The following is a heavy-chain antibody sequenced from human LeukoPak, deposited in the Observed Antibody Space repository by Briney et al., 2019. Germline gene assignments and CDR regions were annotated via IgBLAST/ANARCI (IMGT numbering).Heavy chain of an antibody. V-gene: IGHV4-31*03. CDR1: GGSISSGGYY. J-gene: IGHJ4*02. Sequence: TLSLTCTVSGGSISSGGYYWSWIRQHPGKGLEWIGYIYYSGSTYYNPSLKSRVTISVDTSKNQFSLKLSSVTAADTAVYYCASLYSSSWYFENYWGQGTLVTVSS. CDR2: IYYSGST. D-gene: IGHD6-13*01. CDR3: ASLYSSSWYFENY.